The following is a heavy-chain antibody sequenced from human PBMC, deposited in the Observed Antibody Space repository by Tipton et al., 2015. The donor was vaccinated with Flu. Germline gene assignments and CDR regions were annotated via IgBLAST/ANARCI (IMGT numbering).Heavy chain of an antibody. CDR3: ARGPRGGNGYFDY. CDR2: IYSGGST. J-gene: IGHJ4*02. D-gene: IGHD3-16*01. V-gene: IGHV3-53*01. Sequence: QLVQSGGGLIQPGGSLRLSCAASGFTVSSNYMSWVRQAPGKGLDWVSVIYSGGSTYYADSVKGRFTISRDNSKNTLYLQMNSLRAEDTAVYYCARGPRGGNGYFDYWGQGTLVTVSS. CDR1: GFTVSSNY.